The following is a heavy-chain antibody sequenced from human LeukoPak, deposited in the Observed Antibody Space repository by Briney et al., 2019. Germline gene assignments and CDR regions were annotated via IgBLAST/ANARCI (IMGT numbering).Heavy chain of an antibody. CDR1: GFTFSNYG. CDR2: ISGSGVTT. J-gene: IGHJ4*02. V-gene: IGHV3-23*01. CDR3: SKWKAIVLVPAARSPIDY. Sequence: GGSLRLSCAASGFTFSNYGMSWVRQAPGKGLEWVSAISGSGVTTYYADSVKGRFTIPRDNSKHTLYLQMNSLRAEDTAVYYCSKWKAIVLVPAARSPIDYWGQGTLVTVSS. D-gene: IGHD2-2*01.